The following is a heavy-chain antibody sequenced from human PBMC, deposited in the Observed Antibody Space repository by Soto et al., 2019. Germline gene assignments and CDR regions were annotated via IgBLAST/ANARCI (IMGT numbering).Heavy chain of an antibody. CDR1: GYTFTTYG. CDR2: ISPYNGTT. CDR3: ARDGERDTGLNFYYFLHCIDA. Sequence: DSVKVSCKASGYTFTTYGISWVRQAPGQGLEWMGWISPYNGTTKYAEKFQGEMTMTTDTATSTAYMDLRSLRSDDTAVYYCARDGERDTGLNFYYFLHCIDARGQGTRVT. J-gene: IGHJ6*02. D-gene: IGHD1-1*01. V-gene: IGHV1-18*04.